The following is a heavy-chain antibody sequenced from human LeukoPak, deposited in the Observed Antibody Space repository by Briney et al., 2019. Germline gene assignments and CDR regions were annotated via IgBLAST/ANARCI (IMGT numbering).Heavy chain of an antibody. Sequence: ASVKVSCKVSGYTLTELSMHWVRRAPGQGLEWMGWINPNSGGTNYAQKFQGRVTMTRDTSISTAYMELSRLRSDDTAVYYCARPIADAFDIWGQGTMVTVSS. D-gene: IGHD6-13*01. CDR3: ARPIADAFDI. CDR1: GYTLTELS. V-gene: IGHV1-2*02. J-gene: IGHJ3*02. CDR2: INPNSGGT.